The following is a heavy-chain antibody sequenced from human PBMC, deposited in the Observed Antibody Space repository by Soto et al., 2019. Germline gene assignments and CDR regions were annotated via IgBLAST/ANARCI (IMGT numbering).Heavy chain of an antibody. J-gene: IGHJ6*03. CDR2: INGGNGKS. V-gene: IGHV1-3*01. Sequence: QVQLVQSGAEVKKPGASVKVSCEASGYTFSTYEMHWVRQAPGQRPEWMGWINGGNGKSKYSETLQGRVTLTRDTSAGTAYMELTSLRSEDTAVYYCARGGGATFTHYYYYMDVWGTGTTVTVSS. D-gene: IGHD1-26*01. CDR1: GYTFSTYE. CDR3: ARGGGATFTHYYYYMDV.